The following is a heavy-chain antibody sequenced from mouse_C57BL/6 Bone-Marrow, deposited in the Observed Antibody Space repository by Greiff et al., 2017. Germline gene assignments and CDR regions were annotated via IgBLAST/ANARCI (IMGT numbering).Heavy chain of an antibody. CDR1: GYTFTEYT. J-gene: IGHJ4*01. CDR2: FYPGSGSI. V-gene: IGHV1-62-2*01. CDR3: ARQKLSIFYGNYEGSAMDY. D-gene: IGHD2-1*01. Sequence: QVQLQQSGAELVKPGASVKLSCKASGYTFTEYTIHWVKQRSGQGLEWIGWFYPGSGSIKYNEKFKDKATLTADKSSSTVYMELSRLTSEDSAVYICARQKLSIFYGNYEGSAMDYWGQGTSVTVSS.